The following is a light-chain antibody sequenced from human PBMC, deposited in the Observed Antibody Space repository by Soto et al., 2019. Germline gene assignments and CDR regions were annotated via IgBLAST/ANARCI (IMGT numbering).Light chain of an antibody. CDR2: LGS. CDR3: MQPLQSWT. Sequence: DVVMTQSPLSLPVTPGEPASISCRSSQSLLYSNGYNFLDWYLQKPGQSPQLLIYLGSNRASGVPDRFSGSGSGTDFTLKISRVEAEDVGVYYFMQPLQSWTLGQGTKVDIK. CDR1: QSLLYSNGYNF. V-gene: IGKV2-28*01. J-gene: IGKJ1*01.